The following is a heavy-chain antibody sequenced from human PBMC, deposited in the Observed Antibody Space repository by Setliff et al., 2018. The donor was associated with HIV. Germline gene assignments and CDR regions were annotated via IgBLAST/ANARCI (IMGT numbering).Heavy chain of an antibody. J-gene: IGHJ6*02. CDR3: ARDSRAHAIPGAINYRYYGMDV. Sequence: ASVKVSCKASGYTFSSYGISWVRQAPGQGLEWLGWISLHNDNTNYAQKFQGRVTMTADTSTNTVYVDLRSLRSDDTAVYHCARDSRAHAIPGAINYRYYGMDVWGQGTTVTV. CDR2: ISLHNDNT. D-gene: IGHD2-8*01. V-gene: IGHV1-18*01. CDR1: GYTFSSYG.